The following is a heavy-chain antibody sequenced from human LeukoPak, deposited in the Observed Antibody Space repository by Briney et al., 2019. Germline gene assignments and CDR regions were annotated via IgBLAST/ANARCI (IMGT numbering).Heavy chain of an antibody. J-gene: IGHJ4*02. CDR2: VHLSGTS. CDR1: GGSILTTNW. V-gene: IGHV4-4*03. Sequence: PETLSLTCALSGGSILTTNWWSWVRQPPGRGLEGIGAVHLSGTSNYNPSLKSRVTMSIDKSKNQLSLKLTTLTAADTAMYYCARESEAFSPFGFWGQGTLVTVSS. CDR3: ARESEAFSPFGF.